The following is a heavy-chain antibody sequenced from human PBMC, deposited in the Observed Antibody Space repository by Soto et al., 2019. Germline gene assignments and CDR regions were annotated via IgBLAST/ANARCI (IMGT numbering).Heavy chain of an antibody. Sequence: SVKVSCKASGGTFSSYAISWVRQAPGQGLEWMGGIIPIFGTANYAQKFQGRVTITADESTSTAYMELSSLRSEDTAVYYCASLSYYGSGSYVDYWGQGTLVTVSS. J-gene: IGHJ4*02. D-gene: IGHD3-10*01. CDR3: ASLSYYGSGSYVDY. V-gene: IGHV1-69*13. CDR2: IIPIFGTA. CDR1: GGTFSSYA.